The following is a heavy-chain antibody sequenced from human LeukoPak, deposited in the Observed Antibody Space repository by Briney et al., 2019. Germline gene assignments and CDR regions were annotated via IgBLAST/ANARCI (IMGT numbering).Heavy chain of an antibody. J-gene: IGHJ4*02. CDR2: INPSGGST. CDR3: ARAASSSWYDYNLDY. V-gene: IGHV1-46*01. D-gene: IGHD6-13*01. CDR1: GYTFTSYY. Sequence: ASVKASCKASGYTFTSYYMHWVRQAPGQGLEWMGIINPSGGSTSCAQKFQGRVTMTRDTSTSTVYMELSSLRSEDTAVYYCARAASSSWYDYNLDYWGQGTLVTVSS.